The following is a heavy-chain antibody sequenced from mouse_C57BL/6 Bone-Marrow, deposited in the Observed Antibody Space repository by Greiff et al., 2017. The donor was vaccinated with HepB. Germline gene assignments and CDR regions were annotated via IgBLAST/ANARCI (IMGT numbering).Heavy chain of an antibody. Sequence: QVQLKQSGPGLVQPSQSLSITCTVSGFSLTSYGVHWVRQSPGKGLEWLGVIWRGGSTDYNAAFMSRLSITKDNSKSQVFFKMNSLQADDTAIYYCAKTRYYGSSPHWYFDVWGTGTTVTVSS. CDR1: GFSLTSYG. J-gene: IGHJ1*03. V-gene: IGHV2-5*01. CDR3: AKTRYYGSSPHWYFDV. CDR2: IWRGGST. D-gene: IGHD1-1*01.